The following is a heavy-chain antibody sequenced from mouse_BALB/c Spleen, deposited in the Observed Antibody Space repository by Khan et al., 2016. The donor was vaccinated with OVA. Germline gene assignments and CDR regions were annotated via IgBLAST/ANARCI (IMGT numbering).Heavy chain of an antibody. CDR3: ARSGYGNPFAD. V-gene: IGHV1S81*02. CDR2: INPSNGDT. D-gene: IGHD2-1*01. CDR1: GYTFTSYY. J-gene: IGHJ3*01. Sequence: QVQLQQPGAELVKPGASVKISYKASGYTFTSYYMYWVKQRPGQGLEWIGGINPSNGDTHFNEKFKNKATMTVDKSSSTAYMQLSSLTSEDSAGDYCARSGYGNPFADWGQGSLVTVSA.